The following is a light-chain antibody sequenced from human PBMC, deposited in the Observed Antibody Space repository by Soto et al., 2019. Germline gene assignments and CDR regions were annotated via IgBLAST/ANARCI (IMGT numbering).Light chain of an antibody. CDR2: AAS. CDR3: QLANTFSRIA. V-gene: IGKV1-12*01. CDR1: QGIGNW. Sequence: DIQMTQSPSSVSASVGDTVSITCRASQGIGNWLAWYQHKPGKGPKLLIYAASRLQSGVPSRFSGSGYGADFTLTISSLQSEGFAIYYCQLANTFSRIAFGQGTRLEIK. J-gene: IGKJ5*01.